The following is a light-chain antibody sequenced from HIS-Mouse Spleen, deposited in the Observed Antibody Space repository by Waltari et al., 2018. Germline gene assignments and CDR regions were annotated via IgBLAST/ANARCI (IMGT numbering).Light chain of an antibody. J-gene: IGKJ1*01. CDR3: QQYGSSQT. V-gene: IGKV3-20*01. CDR2: GAS. Sequence: EIVLTQSPGTLSLSPGERATLSCRASQSVSSSYLAWYQQKPGQAPRLLIYGASSRATSIPDRFSGSGSGTDFTLTISRLDPEDFAVYYCQQYGSSQTFGQGTKVEIK. CDR1: QSVSSSY.